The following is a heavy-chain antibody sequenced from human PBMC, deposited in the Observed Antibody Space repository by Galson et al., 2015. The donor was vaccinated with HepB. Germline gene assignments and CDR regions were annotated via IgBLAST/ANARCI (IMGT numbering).Heavy chain of an antibody. Sequence: CKASGYTFTSYDINWVRQATGQGLEWMGWMNPNSGKTGYAQKFQGRVTMTRDTSIGTAYMELSSLRPEDTAVYYCARAAKWHYDFWSGYLSGSWFDPWGQGTLVTVSS. V-gene: IGHV1-8*01. D-gene: IGHD3-3*01. J-gene: IGHJ5*02. CDR1: GYTFTSYD. CDR3: ARAAKWHYDFWSGYLSGSWFDP. CDR2: MNPNSGKT.